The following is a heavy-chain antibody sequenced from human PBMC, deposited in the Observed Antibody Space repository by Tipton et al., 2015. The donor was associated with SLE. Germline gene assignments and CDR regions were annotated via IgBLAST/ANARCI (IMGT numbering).Heavy chain of an antibody. Sequence: TLSLTCTVSGGSISSGSYYWSWIRQPAGKGLEWIGRIYSSGNTNYNPSLKSRVTMSADLSKNQFSLKLSSVTAADTAVYYCARDFRAGGNWFDPWGQGTLVTVSS. J-gene: IGHJ5*02. CDR3: ARDFRAGGNWFDP. CDR2: IYSSGNT. CDR1: GGSISSGSYY. V-gene: IGHV4-61*02. D-gene: IGHD1-26*01.